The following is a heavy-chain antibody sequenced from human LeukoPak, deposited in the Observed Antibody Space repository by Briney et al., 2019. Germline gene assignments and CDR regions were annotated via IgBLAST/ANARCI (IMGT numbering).Heavy chain of an antibody. CDR1: GGTFSSYA. CDR2: IIPIFGTA. Sequence: ASVRVSCKASGGTFSSYAISWVRQAPGQGLEWMGGIIPIFGTANYAQKFQGRVTITADESTSTAHMELSSLRSEDTAVYYCGFASSGYYFNYFDYWGQGTLVTVSS. J-gene: IGHJ4*02. CDR3: GFASSGYYFNYFDY. D-gene: IGHD3-22*01. V-gene: IGHV1-69*13.